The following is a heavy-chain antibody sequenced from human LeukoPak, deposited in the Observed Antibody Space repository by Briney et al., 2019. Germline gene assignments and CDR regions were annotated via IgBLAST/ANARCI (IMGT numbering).Heavy chain of an antibody. J-gene: IGHJ2*01. CDR2: IYYSGST. CDR1: GGSISSYY. V-gene: IGHV4-59*08. CDR3: AKTVAGYWYFDL. D-gene: IGHD6-19*01. Sequence: SETLSLTCTVSGGSISSYYWTWIRQPPGKGLEWIGNIYYSGSTNYKSSLKSRVTISVDTSKNQFYLNLKSVTAADTAVYYCAKTVAGYWYFDLWGRGTLVTVSS.